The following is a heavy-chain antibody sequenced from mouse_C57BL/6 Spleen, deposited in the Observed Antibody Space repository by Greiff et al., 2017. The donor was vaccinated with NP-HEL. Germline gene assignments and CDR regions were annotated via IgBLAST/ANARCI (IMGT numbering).Heavy chain of an antibody. Sequence: EVQLQQSGAELVRPGASVKLSCTASGFNIKDDYMHWVKQRPEQGLEWIGWIDPENGDTEYASKFQGKATITADTSSNTAYLQLSSLTSEDTAVYYCTIYYGSSYSYWYFDVWGTGTTVTVSS. V-gene: IGHV14-4*01. CDR3: TIYYGSSYSYWYFDV. J-gene: IGHJ1*03. D-gene: IGHD1-1*01. CDR1: GFNIKDDY. CDR2: IDPENGDT.